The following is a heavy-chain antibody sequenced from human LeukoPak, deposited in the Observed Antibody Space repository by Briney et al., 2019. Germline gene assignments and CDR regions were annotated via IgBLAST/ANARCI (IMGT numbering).Heavy chain of an antibody. V-gene: IGHV5-51*01. Sequence: GESLKISCKGSGYSFTSYWIGWVRQMPGKGLEWMGIIYPGDSDTRYSPSFQGQVTISADKSISTAYPQWSSLKASDTAMYYCARHSGSYFGYYYMDVWGKGTTVTVSS. CDR2: IYPGDSDT. D-gene: IGHD3-10*01. J-gene: IGHJ6*03. CDR1: GYSFTSYW. CDR3: ARHSGSYFGYYYMDV.